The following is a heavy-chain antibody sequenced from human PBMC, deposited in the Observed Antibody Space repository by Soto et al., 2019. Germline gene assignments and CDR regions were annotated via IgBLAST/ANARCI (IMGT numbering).Heavy chain of an antibody. Sequence: SETLSLTCTVSGGSISSSSYYWGWIRQPPGKGLEWIGSIYYSGSTYYNPSLKSRVTISVDTSKNQFSLKLRSEDTAVYYCARNWINDYWGQGTLVTVSS. D-gene: IGHD2-2*03. CDR1: GGSISSSSYY. V-gene: IGHV4-39*01. CDR2: IYYSGST. J-gene: IGHJ4*02. CDR3: ARNWINDY.